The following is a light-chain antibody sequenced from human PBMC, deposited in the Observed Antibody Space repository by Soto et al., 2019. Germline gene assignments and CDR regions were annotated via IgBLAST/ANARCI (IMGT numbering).Light chain of an antibody. Sequence: DGMLLPPSLSIPSIPPGPGSIFSRTAHRLLSSNGNNYLDWYQQKPGQAPQLLIYVASSRATGVPDRFSGSGSGTDFTLKISRLEPEDVAVYYCQQGVRTPSTFGGGTKVDIK. CDR3: QQGVRTPST. CDR1: HRLLSSNGNNY. J-gene: IGKJ4*01. CDR2: VAS. V-gene: IGKV2-28*01.